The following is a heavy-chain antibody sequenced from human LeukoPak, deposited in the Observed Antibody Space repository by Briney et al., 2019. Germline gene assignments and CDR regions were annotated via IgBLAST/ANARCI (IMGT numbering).Heavy chain of an antibody. Sequence: GGSLRLSCAASGFTFSTYWMHWVRQAPGKGLVWVSRIKYDGSMTTYGDSVKGRFSISRDNAKNTVDLQMNSLRAEDTAVYYCARVPPPQWELLPYYYYMDVWGKGTTVTVSS. D-gene: IGHD1-26*01. J-gene: IGHJ6*03. CDR3: ARVPPPQWELLPYYYYMDV. CDR1: GFTFSTYW. CDR2: IKYDGSMT. V-gene: IGHV3-74*01.